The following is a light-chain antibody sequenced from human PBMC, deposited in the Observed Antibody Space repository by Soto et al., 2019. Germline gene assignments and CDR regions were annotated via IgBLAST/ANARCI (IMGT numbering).Light chain of an antibody. CDR3: SSYVTSNVVV. Sequence: QSVLTQPPSASGSPGQSVTISCTGTRDDVGGYNYVSWFQQLPGKAPKLMIYEVYKRPTGVPARFSGSKSGNTASLTVSGLQAGDVAIYYCSSYVTSNVVVFGGGINRTVL. CDR1: RDDVGGYNY. V-gene: IGLV2-8*01. CDR2: EVY. J-gene: IGLJ2*01.